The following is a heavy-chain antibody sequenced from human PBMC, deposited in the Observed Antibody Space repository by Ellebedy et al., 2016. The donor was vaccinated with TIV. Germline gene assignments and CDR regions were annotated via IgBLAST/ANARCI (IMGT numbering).Heavy chain of an antibody. CDR2: INGYDSKT. D-gene: IGHD3-22*01. CDR1: GYSFSRYS. CDR3: ASGLDYYDSRYFDY. J-gene: IGHJ4*02. Sequence: AASVKVSCKASGYSFSRYSVTWVRQAPGQGLEWMAWINGYDSKTNYAGNVRGRVTLTTDTNTNTAYMELRSLRFDDTAVYYCASGLDYYDSRYFDYWGQGTLVTVSS. V-gene: IGHV1-18*04.